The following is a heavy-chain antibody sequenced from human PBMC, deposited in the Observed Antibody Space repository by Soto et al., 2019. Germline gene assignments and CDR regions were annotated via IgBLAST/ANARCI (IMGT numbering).Heavy chain of an antibody. CDR3: ANAGAAVNYYYPIGV. Sequence: GGSLRLSCAASGFTFDDFAMHWVRQVAGKGLEWVAGISRNSDTIGYAGSVQGRFSISRDNAKNSLYLQMNSLRPEDTAIYSGANAGAAVNYYYPIGVWGQGTTVTVSS. CDR2: ISRNSDTI. D-gene: IGHD3-22*01. J-gene: IGHJ6*02. CDR1: GFTFDDFA. V-gene: IGHV3-9*01.